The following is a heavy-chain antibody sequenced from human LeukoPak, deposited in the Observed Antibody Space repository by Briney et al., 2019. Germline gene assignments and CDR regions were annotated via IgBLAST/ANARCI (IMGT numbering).Heavy chain of an antibody. CDR3: ARPRYYDSSGYYSPYYFDY. Sequence: ASVKVSCKASGYTFTGYYMHWVRQAPGQGLEWMGWINPNSGSTNYGQKFQGRVTMTRDMSISTAYMELSSLRSDDTAVYYCARPRYYDSSGYYSPYYFDYWGQGTLVTVSS. D-gene: IGHD3-22*01. V-gene: IGHV1-2*02. CDR1: GYTFTGYY. J-gene: IGHJ4*02. CDR2: INPNSGST.